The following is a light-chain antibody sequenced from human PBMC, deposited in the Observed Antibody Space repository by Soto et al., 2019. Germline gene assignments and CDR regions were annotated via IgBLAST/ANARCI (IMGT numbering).Light chain of an antibody. CDR1: SSDIGSYDH. CDR3: ISYTDRQSYL. V-gene: IGLV2-14*03. Sequence: QSVLTQPASVSGSPGQSITISCSGTSSDIGSYDHVAWYQQVPGKSPKLIICAVSDRPSGVSDRFSGSKSGISASLTISGLQTEDEADYYCISYTDRQSYLFGTGTKVTVL. CDR2: AVS. J-gene: IGLJ1*01.